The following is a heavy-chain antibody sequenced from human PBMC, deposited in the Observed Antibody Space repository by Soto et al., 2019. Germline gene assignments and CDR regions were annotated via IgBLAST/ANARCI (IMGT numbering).Heavy chain of an antibody. J-gene: IGHJ4*02. V-gene: IGHV4-59*08. CDR3: GKVLVGATGHTDSDS. Sequence: SETLSLTCTVSGGSISSYYWSWIRQPPGKGLEWIGYIYYSGSTNYNPSLKSRVTISVDTSKNQFSLKLTSVTAADTALYYCGKVLVGATGHTDSDSWGPGTLVTVSS. CDR2: IYYSGST. D-gene: IGHD2-15*01. CDR1: GGSISSYY.